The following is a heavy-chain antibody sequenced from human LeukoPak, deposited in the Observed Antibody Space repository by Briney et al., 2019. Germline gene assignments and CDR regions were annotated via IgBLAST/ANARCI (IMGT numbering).Heavy chain of an antibody. J-gene: IGHJ3*02. D-gene: IGHD3-22*01. V-gene: IGHV3-33*01. CDR2: IWYDGSNK. CDR3: ARETTSMVVVITSPDGAFDI. CDR1: GFTFSSYG. Sequence: GGSLRLSCAASGFTFSSYGMHWVRQAPGKGLEWVAVIWYDGSNKYYADSVKGRFTISRDNSKNTLYLQMNSLRAEDTAVYYCARETTSMVVVITSPDGAFDIWGQGTMVTVSS.